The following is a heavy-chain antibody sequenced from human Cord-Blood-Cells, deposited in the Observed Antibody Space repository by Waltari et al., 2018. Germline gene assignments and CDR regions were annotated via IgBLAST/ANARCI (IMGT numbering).Heavy chain of an antibody. J-gene: IGHJ4*02. CDR2: INHSGST. CDR1: GGSFSGDY. V-gene: IGHV4-34*01. CDR3: ARGAPGVGAPFDY. Sequence: QVQLQQWGAGLLKPSETLSRTCAVDGGSFSGDYWSWIRRPPGKGLKWIGQINHSGSTNSNPSLKSRVTISVDTSKNQFSLKLSSVTAADTAVYYCARGAPGVGAPFDYWGQGTLVTVSS. D-gene: IGHD1-26*01.